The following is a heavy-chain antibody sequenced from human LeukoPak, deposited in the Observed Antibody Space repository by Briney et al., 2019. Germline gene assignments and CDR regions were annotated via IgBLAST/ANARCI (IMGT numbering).Heavy chain of an antibody. CDR2: INHSGCT. V-gene: IGHV4-34*01. D-gene: IGHD2-15*01. Sequence: SETLSLTCAVYGGSFSGYYWSWIRQPPGKGLEWIGEINHSGCTNYNPSLKSRVTISVDTSKNQFSLKLSSVTAADTAVYYCARVGYCSGGSCYQDFWGQGTLVTVSS. J-gene: IGHJ4*02. CDR3: ARVGYCSGGSCYQDF. CDR1: GGSFSGYY.